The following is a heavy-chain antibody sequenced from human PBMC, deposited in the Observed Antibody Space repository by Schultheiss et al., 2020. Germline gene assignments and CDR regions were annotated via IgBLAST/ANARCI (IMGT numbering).Heavy chain of an antibody. J-gene: IGHJ6*02. CDR3: TTTTFYYYYGMDV. Sequence: GESLRLSCAASGFTFSNAWMSWVRQAPGKGLEWVGRIKSKTDGGTTDYAAPVKGRFTISRDDSKNTLYLQMNSLKTEDTAVYYCTTTTFYYYYGMDVWGQGTTVTVSS. CDR1: GFTFSNAW. V-gene: IGHV3-15*01. CDR2: IKSKTDGGTT. D-gene: IGHD3-16*01.